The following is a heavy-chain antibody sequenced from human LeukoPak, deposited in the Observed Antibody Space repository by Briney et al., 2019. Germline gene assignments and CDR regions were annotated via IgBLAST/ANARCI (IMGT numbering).Heavy chain of an antibody. V-gene: IGHV4-4*07. Sequence: SETLSLTCTVSGGSLRTYYWTWIRQAAGRGLEWIGRVYSTGSTNYNPSLKSRVTLSVDTSKDQFSLHLSSVTAADTAVYYCARIYGYAFDIWGQGTMVIVSA. D-gene: IGHD5-18*01. CDR2: VYSTGST. J-gene: IGHJ3*02. CDR1: GGSLRTYY. CDR3: ARIYGYAFDI.